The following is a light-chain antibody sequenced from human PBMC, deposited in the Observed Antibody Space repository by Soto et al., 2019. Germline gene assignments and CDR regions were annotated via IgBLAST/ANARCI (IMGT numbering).Light chain of an antibody. CDR2: EVS. CDR3: SSYTSSSTYV. V-gene: IGLV2-14*01. J-gene: IGLJ1*01. Sequence: QSVLTQPASVSGSPGQSITMSCTGTSSDVGGYNYVSWYQQYPGKAPKLMIYEVSNRPSGVSNRFSGSKSGKTASLTISGLQAEDEAAYYCSSYTSSSTYVLATGTKV. CDR1: SSDVGGYNY.